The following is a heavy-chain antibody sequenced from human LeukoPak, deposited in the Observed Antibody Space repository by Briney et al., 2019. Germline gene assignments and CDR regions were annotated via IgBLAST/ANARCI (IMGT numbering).Heavy chain of an antibody. Sequence: GESLKISCKGSGYSFSNYWIGWVRQMPGKGLEWMGIIYPGDSDTRYSPSFQGQVTISADKSISTAYLQWSSLKVSDTAIYYCVRFGLTSSLDYWGQGTLVTVSS. V-gene: IGHV5-51*01. J-gene: IGHJ4*02. D-gene: IGHD6-13*01. CDR1: GYSFSNYW. CDR3: VRFGLTSSLDY. CDR2: IYPGDSDT.